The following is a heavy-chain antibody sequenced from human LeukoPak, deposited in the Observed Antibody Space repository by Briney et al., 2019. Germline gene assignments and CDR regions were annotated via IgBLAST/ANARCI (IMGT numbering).Heavy chain of an antibody. Sequence: GGSLRLSCAASGFTFSSYSMNWVRQAPGKGLEWVSSISSSSSYIYYADSVKGRFTISRDNAKNSLYLQMNSLRAEDTAVYYCARDLISRADFDYWGQGTLVTVSS. CDR1: GFTFSSYS. CDR2: ISSSSSYI. CDR3: ARDLISRADFDY. V-gene: IGHV3-21*01. J-gene: IGHJ4*02.